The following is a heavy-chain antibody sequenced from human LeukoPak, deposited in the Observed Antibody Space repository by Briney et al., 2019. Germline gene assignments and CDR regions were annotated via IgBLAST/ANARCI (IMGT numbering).Heavy chain of an antibody. CDR1: GFTFSSYS. Sequence: GGSPRLSCAASGFTFSSYSMNWVRQAPGKGLEWVSSISSSSSYIYYADSVKGRFTISRDNAKNSLYLQMNSLRAEDTAVYYCARVSGMVYAWYYGMDVWGQGTTVTVSS. CDR2: ISSSSSYI. J-gene: IGHJ6*02. D-gene: IGHD2-8*01. CDR3: ARVSGMVYAWYYGMDV. V-gene: IGHV3-21*01.